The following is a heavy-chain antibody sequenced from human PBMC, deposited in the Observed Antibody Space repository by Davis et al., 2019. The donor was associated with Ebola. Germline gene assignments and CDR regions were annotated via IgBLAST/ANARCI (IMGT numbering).Heavy chain of an antibody. CDR1: GFTFSSYW. V-gene: IGHV3-74*01. J-gene: IGHJ5*01. CDR3: VKDRSSVAAIGYNWFDS. D-gene: IGHD2-21*01. CDR2: INNDETKE. Sequence: HTGGSLRLSCAASGFTFSSYWMHWVRQTPGKGPVWVSRINNDETKEDYADSVKGRFTISRDNAKSTLYLQMNSLRAEDTAVYYCVKDRSSVAAIGYNWFDSWGQGTPVTVSS.